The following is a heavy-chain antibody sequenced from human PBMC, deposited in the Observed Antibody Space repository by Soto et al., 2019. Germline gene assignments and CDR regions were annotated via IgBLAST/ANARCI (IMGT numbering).Heavy chain of an antibody. CDR3: ARGFQNSFGY. CDR2: IYRSGST. Sequence: GGSLRLSCAASGFTVGDSYLNWVRQAPGKGLEWVSVIYRSGSTYYADSVNGRFSISRDTSKNTLYLQMNSLRADDTAVYYCARGFQNSFGYWGLGTLVTVSS. CDR1: GFTVGDSY. V-gene: IGHV3-53*01. D-gene: IGHD3-10*01. J-gene: IGHJ4*02.